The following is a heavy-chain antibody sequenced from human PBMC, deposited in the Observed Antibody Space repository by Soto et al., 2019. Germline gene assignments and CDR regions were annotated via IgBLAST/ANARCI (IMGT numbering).Heavy chain of an antibody. V-gene: IGHV3-30*18. CDR2: ISYDGSNK. J-gene: IGHJ4*02. CDR1: GFTFSSYG. CDR3: AKARRGGYSFGDY. D-gene: IGHD5-18*01. Sequence: QVQLVESGGGVVQPGRSLRLSCAASGFTFSSYGMHWVRQAPGKGLEWVAVISYDGSNKYYADSVKGRFTISRDNSKNKLYLQMNSLSAEDTAVYYCAKARRGGYSFGDYWGQGTLVTVSS.